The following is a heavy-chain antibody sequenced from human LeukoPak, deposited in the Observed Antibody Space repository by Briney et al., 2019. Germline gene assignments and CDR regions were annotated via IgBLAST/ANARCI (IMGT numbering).Heavy chain of an antibody. D-gene: IGHD3-22*01. V-gene: IGHV7-4-1*02. CDR3: ASFQEFYDSSGYYSPGFAY. Sequence: GASVKVSCKASGYIFTNSAMNWVRQAPGQGLEWMGWINANTGTPTYAQGFIGRFVFSLDTSVNTAYLQISSLKAADTAVYYCASFQEFYDSSGYYSPGFAYWGQGTLVTVSS. J-gene: IGHJ4*02. CDR2: INANTGTP. CDR1: GYIFTNSA.